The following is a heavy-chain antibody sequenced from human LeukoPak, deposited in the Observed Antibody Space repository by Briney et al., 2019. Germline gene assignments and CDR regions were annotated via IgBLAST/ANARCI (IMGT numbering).Heavy chain of an antibody. J-gene: IGHJ4*02. CDR2: INHSGST. CDR1: GGSFSGYY. V-gene: IGHV4-34*01. D-gene: IGHD3-10*01. Sequence: ASETLSLTCAVYGGSFSGYYWSWIRQPPGKGLEWIGEINHSGSTNYNPSLKSRVTISVDTSKNQFSLELSSVTAADTAVYYCARLGRSYGSGSYPVDYWGQGTLVTVSS. CDR3: ARLGRSYGSGSYPVDY.